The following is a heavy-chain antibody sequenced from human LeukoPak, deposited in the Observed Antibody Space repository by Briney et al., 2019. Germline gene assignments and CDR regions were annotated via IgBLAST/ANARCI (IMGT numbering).Heavy chain of an antibody. CDR1: GFTFSSYE. D-gene: IGHD1-20*01. CDR3: ASTREYNWNDDPFDY. J-gene: IGHJ4*02. Sequence: GGSLRLSCAASGFTFSSYEMNWVRQAPGKGLEWVSYISSSGSTIYYADSVKGRFTISRDNAKNSLYLQMNSLRAEDTAVYYYASTREYNWNDDPFDYWGQGTLVTVSS. CDR2: ISSSGSTI. V-gene: IGHV3-48*03.